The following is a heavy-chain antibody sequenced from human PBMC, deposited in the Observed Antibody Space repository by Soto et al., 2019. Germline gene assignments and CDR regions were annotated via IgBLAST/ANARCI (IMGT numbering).Heavy chain of an antibody. CDR3: AGKNAITIFGVVIGNYYYYGMDV. V-gene: IGHV1-69*13. CDR2: IIPIFGTA. CDR1: GGTFSSYA. J-gene: IGHJ6*02. Sequence: SVKVSCKASGGTFSSYAISWVRQAPGQGLEWMGGIIPIFGTANYAQKFQGRVTITADESTSTAYMELSSLRSEDTAVYYCAGKNAITIFGVVIGNYYYYGMDVWG. D-gene: IGHD3-3*01.